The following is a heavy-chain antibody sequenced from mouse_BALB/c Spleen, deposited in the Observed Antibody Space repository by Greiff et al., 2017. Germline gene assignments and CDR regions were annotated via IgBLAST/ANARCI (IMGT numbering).Heavy chain of an antibody. V-gene: IGHV3-8*02. D-gene: IGHD1-1*01. J-gene: IGHJ1*01. Sequence: EVQLVESGPSLVKPSQTLSLTCSVTGDSITSGYWNWIRKFPGNKLEYMGYISYSGSTYYNPSLKSRISITRDTSKNQYYLQLNSVTTEDTATYYCASHYYYGSSHWYFDVWGAGTTVTVSS. CDR1: GDSITSGY. CDR2: ISYSGST. CDR3: ASHYYYGSSHWYFDV.